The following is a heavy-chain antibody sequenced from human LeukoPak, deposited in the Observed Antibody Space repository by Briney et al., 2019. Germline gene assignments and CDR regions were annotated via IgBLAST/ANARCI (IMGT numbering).Heavy chain of an antibody. CDR3: ARALLYCSSTSCSFDY. J-gene: IGHJ4*02. CDR2: INWNGGST. CDR1: GFTFDDYG. D-gene: IGHD2-2*01. V-gene: IGHV3-20*04. Sequence: TGGSLRLSCAASGFTFDDYGMSWVRQAPGKGLEWVSGINWNGGSTGYADSVKGRFTISRDKAKNSLYLQMNSLRAEDTALYYCARALLYCSSTSCSFDYWGQGTLVTVSS.